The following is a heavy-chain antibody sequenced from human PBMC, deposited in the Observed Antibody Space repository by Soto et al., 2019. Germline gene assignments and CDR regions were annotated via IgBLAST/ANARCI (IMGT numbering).Heavy chain of an antibody. CDR1: GFTFSSYG. Sequence: QVQMVESGGGVVQPGRSLRLSCAASGFTFSSYGMHWVRQAPGKGLEGVAVIWSDGSNKYYADSVKGRFTISRDNSKNTLYLKMNSGRSDDTAVYFCARDFVVVLLWFGEGMDVSGQGTTVTASS. V-gene: IGHV3-33*01. CDR3: ARDFVVVLLWFGEGMDV. D-gene: IGHD3-10*01. J-gene: IGHJ6*02. CDR2: IWSDGSNK.